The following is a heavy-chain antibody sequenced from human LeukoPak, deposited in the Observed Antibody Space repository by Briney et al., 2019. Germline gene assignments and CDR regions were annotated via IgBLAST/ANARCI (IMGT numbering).Heavy chain of an antibody. CDR2: ISAYSGNT. CDR1: GYTFTSYG. J-gene: IGHJ4*02. CDR3: ARHGCGGDCYLAC. D-gene: IGHD2-21*02. V-gene: IGHV1-18*01. Sequence: ASVKVSCKASGYTFTSYGCSWVRQAPGQGLEWMGGISAYSGNTNNPQNLQGTVTITTDTTTSTAYKELRSLESDATAGYYAARHGCGGDCYLACGGQGPLVTVSS.